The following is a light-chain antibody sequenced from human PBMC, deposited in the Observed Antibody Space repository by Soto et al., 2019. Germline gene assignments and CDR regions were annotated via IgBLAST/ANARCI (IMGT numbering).Light chain of an antibody. J-gene: IGLJ2*01. CDR2: YDD. CDR1: RSNIGNNA. V-gene: IGLV1-36*01. CDR3: AAWDDSLNCVV. Sequence: QSVLTQPPSVSEAPRQRVTISCSGSRSNIGNNAVNWYQHLPGKAPKLLIYYDDLLPPGISDRFSGSKSGTSASLAISGLQSEDEADYYCAAWDDSLNCVVFGGGTKVT.